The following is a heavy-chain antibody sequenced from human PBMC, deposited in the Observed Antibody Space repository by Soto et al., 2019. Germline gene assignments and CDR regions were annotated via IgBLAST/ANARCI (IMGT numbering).Heavy chain of an antibody. Sequence: QVQLVESGGGVVQPGRSLRLSCAASGFTFSSYAMHWVRQAPGKGLEWVAVISYDGSNKYYADSVKGRFTISRDNSKNTLYLQMNSLRAEHTAFYYCATETYYDFWSGPYYGMDVWGQGTTVTVSS. CDR3: ATETYYDFWSGPYYGMDV. J-gene: IGHJ6*02. CDR2: ISYDGSNK. CDR1: GFTFSSYA. V-gene: IGHV3-30-3*01. D-gene: IGHD3-3*01.